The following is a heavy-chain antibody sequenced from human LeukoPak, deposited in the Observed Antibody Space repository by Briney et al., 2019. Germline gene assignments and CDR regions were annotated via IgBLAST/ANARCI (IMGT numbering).Heavy chain of an antibody. J-gene: IGHJ4*02. V-gene: IGHV3-74*01. CDR1: GVTVRGYW. CDR2: INSDGSST. CDR3: ARDPKYGDLDY. Sequence: GGSLGLSCAAFGVTVRGYWMNWVRQAPGKGLVWVARINSDGSSTSHADSVKGRFTISRDNAKNTLYLQMNSLRVDDTAVYYCARDPKYGDLDYWGQGTLVTVSS. D-gene: IGHD4-17*01.